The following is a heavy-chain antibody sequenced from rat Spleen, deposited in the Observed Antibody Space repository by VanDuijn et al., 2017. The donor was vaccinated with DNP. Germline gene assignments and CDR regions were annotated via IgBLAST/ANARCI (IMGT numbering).Heavy chain of an antibody. D-gene: IGHD1-3*01. CDR2: ITTGGGNT. Sequence: EVQLVESGGGLVQPGRSLKLSCAASGFTFSNYYMAWVRQAPTKGLEWVAYITTGGGNTYYRDSAKGRFTISRDNAKNTLYLQMDSLRSEDTATYYCASLWTLTYWGQGTLVTVSS. CDR1: GFTFSNYY. V-gene: IGHV5-27*01. CDR3: ASLWTLTY. J-gene: IGHJ3*01.